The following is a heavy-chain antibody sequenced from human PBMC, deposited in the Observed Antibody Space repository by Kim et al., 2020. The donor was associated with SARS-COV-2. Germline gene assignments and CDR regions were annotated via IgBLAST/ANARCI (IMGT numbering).Heavy chain of an antibody. V-gene: IGHV1-69*04. J-gene: IGHJ6*02. Sequence: SVKVSCKASGGTFSSYAISWVRQAPGQGLEWMGRIIPILGIANYAQKFQGRVTITADKSTSTAYMELSSLRSEDTAVYYCAPDVTAMVTFRMDVWGQGTTVTVSS. CDR3: APDVTAMVTFRMDV. CDR1: GGTFSSYA. D-gene: IGHD5-18*01. CDR2: IIPILGIA.